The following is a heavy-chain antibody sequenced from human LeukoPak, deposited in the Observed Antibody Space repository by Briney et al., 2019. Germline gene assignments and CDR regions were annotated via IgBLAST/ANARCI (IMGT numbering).Heavy chain of an antibody. CDR3: ARDRGYSYGNYFDY. V-gene: IGHV1-2*02. D-gene: IGHD5-18*01. CDR1: GYTFTGYY. Sequence: ASVKVSCKASGYTFTGYYIHWVRQAPGQGLEWMGWINPNSGGTNYARKFQGRVTMTRDTSISTAYMEVSRLRSDDTAVYYCARDRGYSYGNYFDYWGQGTLVTVSS. CDR2: INPNSGGT. J-gene: IGHJ4*02.